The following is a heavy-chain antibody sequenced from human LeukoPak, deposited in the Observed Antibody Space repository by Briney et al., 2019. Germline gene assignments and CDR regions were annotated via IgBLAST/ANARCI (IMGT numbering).Heavy chain of an antibody. J-gene: IGHJ4*02. CDR1: GFIFSTYG. Sequence: GGSLRLSCAASGFIFSTYGMYWVRQAPGRGLEWVAFIRHDGSIKNYADSVKGRSTISRDNSKNTLYLQMNSLRAEDTAVYYCAKDSLADIGYWGQGTLVTVSS. V-gene: IGHV3-30*02. CDR2: IRHDGSIK. D-gene: IGHD3-16*01. CDR3: AKDSLADIGY.